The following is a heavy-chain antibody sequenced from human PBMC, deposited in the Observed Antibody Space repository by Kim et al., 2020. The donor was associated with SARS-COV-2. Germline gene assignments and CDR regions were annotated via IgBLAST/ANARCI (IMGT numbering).Heavy chain of an antibody. Sequence: SETLSLTCTVSGGSISSSSYYWGWIRQPPGKGLEWIGSIYYSGSTYYNPSLKSRVTISVDTSKNQFSLKLSSVTAADTAVYYCARDLAGNGFSGLDYWGQGTLVTVSS. CDR1: GGSISSSSYY. CDR2: IYYSGST. V-gene: IGHV4-39*07. J-gene: IGHJ4*02. CDR3: ARDLAGNGFSGLDY. D-gene: IGHD1-1*01.